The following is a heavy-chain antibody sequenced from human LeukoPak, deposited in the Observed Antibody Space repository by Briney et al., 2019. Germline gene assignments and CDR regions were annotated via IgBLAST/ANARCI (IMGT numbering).Heavy chain of an antibody. CDR1: GFTFSSYS. Sequence: GGSLRLSCAASGFTFSSYSMNWVRQAPGKGLEWVSSISSSSSYIYYADSVKGRFTISRDNAKNSLYLQMNSLRAEDTAVYYCARDPEPSYTGTSFNWFGPWGQGTLVTVSS. V-gene: IGHV3-21*01. D-gene: IGHD3-16*01. J-gene: IGHJ5*02. CDR3: ARDPEPSYTGTSFNWFGP. CDR2: ISSSSSYI.